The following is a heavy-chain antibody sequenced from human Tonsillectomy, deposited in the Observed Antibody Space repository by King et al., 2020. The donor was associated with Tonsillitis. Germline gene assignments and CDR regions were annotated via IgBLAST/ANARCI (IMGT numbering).Heavy chain of an antibody. J-gene: IGHJ3*02. D-gene: IGHD3-10*01. CDR1: GFTFSSNT. V-gene: IGHV3-30*01. CDR3: AKAGNCVTSNYYRAFDI. CDR2: MSSGGNDE. Sequence: VQLVESGGGVVQPGRSLRLSCVASGFTFSSNTMHWVRQAPGKGPEWVAFMSSGGNDEDYADSVKGRFTSSRDNSKNTLYLQMNGLRTEDTAMYYCAKAGNCVTSNYYRAFDIWGQGTVVTVSS.